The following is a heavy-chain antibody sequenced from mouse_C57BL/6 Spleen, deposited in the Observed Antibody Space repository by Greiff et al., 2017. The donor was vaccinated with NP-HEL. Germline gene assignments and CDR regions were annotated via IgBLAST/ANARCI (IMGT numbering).Heavy chain of an antibody. V-gene: IGHV1-7*01. J-gene: IGHJ4*01. CDR2: INPSSGYT. D-gene: IGHD2-4*01. Sequence: QVQLKESGAELAKPGASVKLSCKASGYTFTSYWMHWVKQRPGQGLEWIGYINPSSGYTKYNQKFKDKATLTADKSSSTAYMQLSSLTYEDSAVYYCARGDYDYDGGGTYYAMDYWGQGTSVTVSS. CDR1: GYTFTSYW. CDR3: ARGDYDYDGGGTYYAMDY.